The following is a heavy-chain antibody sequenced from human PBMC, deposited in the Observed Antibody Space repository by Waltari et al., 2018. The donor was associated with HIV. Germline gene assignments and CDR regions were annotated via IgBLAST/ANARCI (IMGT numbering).Heavy chain of an antibody. V-gene: IGHV3-23*01. J-gene: IGHJ3*02. Sequence: EVQLLGSGGGLGQPGGSLRVSCAASGFTFNSYAMPWVRQAPGKGLEWVSGISGSDGGTYYADSVKGRFTISRDNVKNTLYLQINSLRADDTAIYYCAKRHYGGNSAHELSAFDIWGQGTMVIVSS. CDR2: ISGSDGGT. CDR3: AKRHYGGNSAHELSAFDI. CDR1: GFTFNSYA. D-gene: IGHD4-17*01.